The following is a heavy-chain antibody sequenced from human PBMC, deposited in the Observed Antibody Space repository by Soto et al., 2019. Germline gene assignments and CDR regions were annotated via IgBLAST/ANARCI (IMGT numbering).Heavy chain of an antibody. J-gene: IGHJ4*02. V-gene: IGHV5-51*01. D-gene: IGHD2-2*01. CDR2: IYPGDSDT. CDR3: ARLEGKLRVPDIVVVTAAIDY. CDR1: GYSFTSYW. Sequence: GESLKISCKGSGYSFTSYWIGWVRQMPGKGLEWMGIIYPGDSDTRYSPSFQGQVTISADKSISTAYLQWSSLKASDTAMYYCARLEGKLRVPDIVVVTAAIDYWGQGTLVTVSS.